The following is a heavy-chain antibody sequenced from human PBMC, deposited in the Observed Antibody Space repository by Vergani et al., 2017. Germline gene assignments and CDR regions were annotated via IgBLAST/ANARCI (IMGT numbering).Heavy chain of an antibody. CDR3: ARARCIESCYMSNWLDS. V-gene: IGHV3-74*03. CDR2: INIDGSIT. D-gene: IGHD3-10*01. J-gene: IGHJ5*01. CDR1: GFTFSNYW. Sequence: VQLVESGGGLVQPGGSLRLSCTASGFTFSNYWMQWVRQAPGKGLMWVSRINIDGSITAYADSVKGRFTISRDNAQNTLYLQMNSLRVEDTGVYYCARARCIESCYMSNWLDSWGQGTLVTVSS.